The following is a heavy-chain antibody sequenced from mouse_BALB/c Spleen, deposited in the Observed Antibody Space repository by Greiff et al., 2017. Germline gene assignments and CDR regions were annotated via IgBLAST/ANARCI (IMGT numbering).Heavy chain of an antibody. D-gene: IGHD1-1*01. Sequence: VQVVESGPGLVAPSQSLSITCTVSGFSLSRYSVHWVRQPPGKGLEWLGMIWGGGSTDYNSALKSRLSISKDNSKSQVFLKMNSLQTDDTAMYYCASASTVVATDYAMDYWGQGTSVTVSS. CDR2: IWGGGST. J-gene: IGHJ4*01. CDR1: GFSLSRYS. V-gene: IGHV2-6-4*01. CDR3: ASASTVVATDYAMDY.